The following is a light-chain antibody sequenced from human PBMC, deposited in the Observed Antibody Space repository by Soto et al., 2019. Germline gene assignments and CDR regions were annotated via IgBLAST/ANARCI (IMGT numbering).Light chain of an antibody. CDR2: DAS. V-gene: IGKV1-33*01. Sequence: DIQMTQSPSSLSASVGDRGTVTCQVSQNINNYLNWYQQKPGRAPKLLIYDASNLEAGVPSRVRGSGTGTDFTFTISRLQPEDIATYYCQQYETLPTFGQGTRLEIK. J-gene: IGKJ5*01. CDR1: QNINNY. CDR3: QQYETLPT.